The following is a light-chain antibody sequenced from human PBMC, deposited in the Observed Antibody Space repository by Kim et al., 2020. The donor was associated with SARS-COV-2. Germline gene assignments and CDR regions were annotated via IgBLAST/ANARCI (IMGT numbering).Light chain of an antibody. CDR1: ILRSYY. CDR2: DKN. J-gene: IGLJ3*02. V-gene: IGLV3-19*01. Sequence: SSELTQDPAVSVAWGQTVRVTCQGDILRSYYASWYQQKPGQAPILVIYDKNNRPSGIPDRFSGSSSGNTAYLTITGAQAEDEADYYCNSRDNSGYHWVFGGGTQLTVL. CDR3: NSRDNSGYHWV.